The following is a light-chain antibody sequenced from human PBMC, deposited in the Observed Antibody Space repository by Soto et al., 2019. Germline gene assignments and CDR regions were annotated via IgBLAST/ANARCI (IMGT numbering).Light chain of an antibody. CDR2: EDI. V-gene: IGLV2-14*01. Sequence: QSALAQTASVSGSPGQSITVSCTGTRSDVGGYNYVSWYQQHPGKAPKLLIYEDIKRPSGVSNRFSGSKSGNTASLTISGLQAEDEADYFCNSYTSSRNFVLGNGTKVT. CDR3: NSYTSSRNFV. CDR1: RSDVGGYNY. J-gene: IGLJ1*01.